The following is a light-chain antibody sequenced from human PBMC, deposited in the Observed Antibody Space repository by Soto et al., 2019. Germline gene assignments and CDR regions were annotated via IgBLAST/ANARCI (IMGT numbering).Light chain of an antibody. CDR2: DVS. J-gene: IGLJ1*01. V-gene: IGLV2-14*03. Sequence: QSVLTQPASVSGSPGQSITISCTGTSNDVGGYNYVSWYQQHPGKAPKLMIYDVSNRPSGVSNRFSGPKSANTASLTISGLQTEDESDYYCRSYTGSSTYVFGTGTKVTVL. CDR3: RSYTGSSTYV. CDR1: SNDVGGYNY.